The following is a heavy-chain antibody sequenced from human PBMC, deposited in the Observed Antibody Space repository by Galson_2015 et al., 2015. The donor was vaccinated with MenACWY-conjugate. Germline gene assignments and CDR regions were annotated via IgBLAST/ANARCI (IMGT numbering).Heavy chain of an antibody. Sequence: SLRLSCAASGFTFSSYWMYWVRHAPGKGLVWVAHINRDGSSTSYADSVKGRFTISRDNAKNMLYLQMNSLRAEYTAVYYCARDPERGDGYVLDYWGQGTLVTVSS. CDR2: INRDGSST. J-gene: IGHJ4*02. CDR3: ARDPERGDGYVLDY. CDR1: GFTFSSYW. D-gene: IGHD5-24*01. V-gene: IGHV3-74*01.